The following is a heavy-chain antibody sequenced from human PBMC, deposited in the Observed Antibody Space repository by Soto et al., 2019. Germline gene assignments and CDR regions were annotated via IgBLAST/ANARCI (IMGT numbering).Heavy chain of an antibody. CDR2: IYPGDSDT. J-gene: IGHJ4*02. D-gene: IGHD1-26*01. Sequence: GESLKSCCQGSGYSFTSYWIGWVRHMAGKGLEWMGIIYPGDSDTRYSPSFQGQVTISADKSISTAYLQWSSLKASDTAMYYCARLTDGEGGYPDYWAQGTLVTVST. CDR3: ARLTDGEGGYPDY. CDR1: GYSFTSYW. V-gene: IGHV5-51*01.